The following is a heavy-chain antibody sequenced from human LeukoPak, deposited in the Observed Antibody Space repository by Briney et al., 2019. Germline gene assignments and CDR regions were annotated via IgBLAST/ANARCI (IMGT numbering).Heavy chain of an antibody. Sequence: GGSLRLSCAASGFTFSSYAMSWVRQAPGKGLDWVSAISGSGGSTYYADSVKGRFTISRDNSKNTLYLQMNSLRAEDTALYYCARGRGGDYVPSRFDYWGQGTLVTVSS. CDR2: ISGSGGST. CDR3: ARGRGGDYVPSRFDY. J-gene: IGHJ4*02. CDR1: GFTFSSYA. D-gene: IGHD4-17*01. V-gene: IGHV3-23*01.